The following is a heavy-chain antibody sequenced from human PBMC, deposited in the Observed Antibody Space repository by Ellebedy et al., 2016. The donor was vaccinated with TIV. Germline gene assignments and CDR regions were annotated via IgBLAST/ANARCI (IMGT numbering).Heavy chain of an antibody. D-gene: IGHD3-16*01. CDR3: ARTTTMTTFGAFDF. CDR2: IADDGREE. Sequence: GESLKISCAASGFMFWRRWMSWVRQAPGKGLEWVANIADDGREENYVDSVRGRFTISRDNSKNTLYLQLNSLRAEDTALYYCARTTTMTTFGAFDFWGQGTMVTVSS. J-gene: IGHJ3*01. CDR1: GFMFWRRW. V-gene: IGHV3-7*03.